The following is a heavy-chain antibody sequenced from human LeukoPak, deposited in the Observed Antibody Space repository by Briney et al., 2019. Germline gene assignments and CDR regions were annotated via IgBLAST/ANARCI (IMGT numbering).Heavy chain of an antibody. D-gene: IGHD3-16*02. V-gene: IGHV3-43*02. J-gene: IGHJ4*02. CDR2: ISGDGGRT. CDR1: GFTFNDYT. CDR3: AKDTSSCIDC. Sequence: GGSLRLSCAASGFTFNDYTMHWVRQAPGKGLEWVSLISGDGGRTYYADSVKGRFTISRDNRKNSLYLQLNSLRIEDTVLYYCAKDTSSCIDCWGQGTLVTVSS.